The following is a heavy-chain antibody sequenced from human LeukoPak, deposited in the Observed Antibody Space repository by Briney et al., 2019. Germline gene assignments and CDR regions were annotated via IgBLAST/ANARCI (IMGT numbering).Heavy chain of an antibody. J-gene: IGHJ6*03. Sequence: PSETLSLTCTVSGGSISTYYWSWIRQPPGKGLAWIGYVFYSGNTDYNPSLQSRVTISLDTSKNQFSLKLSSVTAADTALYYCARGYSSSSVLGYYYYYVDVWGKGTTVTVSS. CDR2: VFYSGNT. V-gene: IGHV4-59*01. CDR3: ARGYSSSSVLGYYYYYVDV. CDR1: GGSISTYY. D-gene: IGHD6-6*01.